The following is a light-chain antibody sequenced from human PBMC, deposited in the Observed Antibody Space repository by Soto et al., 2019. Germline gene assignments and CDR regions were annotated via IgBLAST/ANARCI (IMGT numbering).Light chain of an antibody. V-gene: IGKV3-11*01. CDR1: QSVSTY. Sequence: EIVLTQSPATLSLSPGERATLSCRASQSVSTYLAWYQQKPGQAPRLLIYDASNRATGIPARFSGSGSGTDFTLTIRSIETEDFAAHYCQQRRNWLTFGGGTKVDIK. CDR3: QQRRNWLT. CDR2: DAS. J-gene: IGKJ4*01.